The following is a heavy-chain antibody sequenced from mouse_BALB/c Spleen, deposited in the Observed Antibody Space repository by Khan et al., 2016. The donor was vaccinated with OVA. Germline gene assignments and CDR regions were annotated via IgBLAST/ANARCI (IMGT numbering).Heavy chain of an antibody. CDR3: ARDYGSLYWYFDV. D-gene: IGHD1-1*01. V-gene: IGHV3-5*02. CDR2: IYYSGTV. J-gene: IGHJ1*01. Sequence: EVQLQESGPGLVKPSQTVSLTCTVTGISITSGNYRWSWIRQFPGNKLEWIGNIYYSGTVSYHPSLTSRTTITSNTSKNHFFLEMNSLTAEDTATYYCARDYGSLYWYFDVWGAGTTVTVSS. CDR1: GISITSGNYR.